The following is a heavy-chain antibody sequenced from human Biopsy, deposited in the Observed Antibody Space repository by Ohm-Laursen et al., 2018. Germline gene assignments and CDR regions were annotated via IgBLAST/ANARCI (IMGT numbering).Heavy chain of an antibody. Sequence: SLRLSCAAPGFTLSSYSMNWVRQTPGKGLEWVSTISCSSDNIYYVDSVKGRFTISRDNAKNSLYLQMNSLRAEDTAVYYCARSRGSSGIATIYYYGMDVWGQGTTVTVSS. D-gene: IGHD3-10*01. CDR1: GFTLSSYS. J-gene: IGHJ6*02. CDR3: ARSRGSSGIATIYYYGMDV. CDR2: ISCSSDNI. V-gene: IGHV3-21*01.